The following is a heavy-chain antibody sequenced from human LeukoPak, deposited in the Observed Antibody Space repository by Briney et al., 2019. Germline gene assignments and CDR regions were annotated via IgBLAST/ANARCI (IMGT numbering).Heavy chain of an antibody. CDR2: IYHSGST. V-gene: IGHV4-38-2*01. J-gene: IGHJ4*02. Sequence: SETLSLTCAVSGYSISSGYYWGWIRQPPGKGLEWIGSIYHSGSTYYNPSLKSRVTISIDTSKNQFSLKLSSVTAADTAVYYCARGRYRVYLDYWGQGTLVTVSS. CDR3: ARGRYRVYLDY. CDR1: GYSISSGYY. D-gene: IGHD3-16*02.